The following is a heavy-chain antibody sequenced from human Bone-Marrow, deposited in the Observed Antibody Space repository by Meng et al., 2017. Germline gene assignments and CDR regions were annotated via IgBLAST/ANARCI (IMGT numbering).Heavy chain of an antibody. CDR3: ATPLHAYDN. CDR1: GFTFSGSA. V-gene: IGHV3-15*05. D-gene: IGHD3-9*01. Sequence: EVQLVESGGGLVQPGGSLKLSCAASGFTFSGSAMHWVRQASGKGLEWVGRIKSNTDGGTTDYAAPVKGRFIISRDDSKDTLYLQMNSLQIEDTGVYYCATPLHAYDNWGQGTLVTVSS. CDR2: IKSNTDGGTT. J-gene: IGHJ4*02.